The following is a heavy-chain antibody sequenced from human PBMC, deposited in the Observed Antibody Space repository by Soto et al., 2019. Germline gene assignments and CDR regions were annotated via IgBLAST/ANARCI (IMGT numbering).Heavy chain of an antibody. CDR3: ARDKDRPQLGGNYYYILDV. J-gene: IGHJ6*02. CDR1: GGTFSTSA. Sequence: QVQLEQSGPEVKKPWSSVKVSCKASGGTFSTSAISWVRQAPGQGLEWMGGIMPIFRTPDYAQKFQGRVTVTADESTSTAYMELSGLRSDDTAVYYCARDKDRPQLGGNYYYILDVWGQGTTITVSS. CDR2: IMPIFRTP. V-gene: IGHV1-69*12. D-gene: IGHD3-3*02.